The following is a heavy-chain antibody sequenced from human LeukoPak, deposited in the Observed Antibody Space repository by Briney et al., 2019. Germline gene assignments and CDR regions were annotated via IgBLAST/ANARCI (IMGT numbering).Heavy chain of an antibody. CDR2: ISYDGSNK. Sequence: GGSLRLSCAASGFTFSSYGMHWVRQAPGKGLEWGAVISYDGSNKYYADSVKGRFTISRDNSKNTLYLQMNSLRAEDTAVYYCAKDVSALSHYYGMDVWGQGTTVTVSS. J-gene: IGHJ6*02. V-gene: IGHV3-30*18. D-gene: IGHD2/OR15-2a*01. CDR1: GFTFSSYG. CDR3: AKDVSALSHYYGMDV.